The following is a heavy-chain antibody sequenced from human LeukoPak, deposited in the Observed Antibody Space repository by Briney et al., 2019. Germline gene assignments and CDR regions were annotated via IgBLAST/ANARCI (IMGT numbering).Heavy chain of an antibody. Sequence: GGSLRLSCAASGFTFSSYAMSWVRQAPGKGLEWVSVISSGSGGSTDYADSVKGRFTISRDNFKNTVYLQMNSLRAEDTAVYYCAKPPKAAIVATITGRGECFDSSGQGALVTVFS. CDR3: AKPPKAAIVATITGRGECFDS. D-gene: IGHD5-12*01. V-gene: IGHV3-23*01. J-gene: IGHJ4*02. CDR1: GFTFSSYA. CDR2: ISSGSGGST.